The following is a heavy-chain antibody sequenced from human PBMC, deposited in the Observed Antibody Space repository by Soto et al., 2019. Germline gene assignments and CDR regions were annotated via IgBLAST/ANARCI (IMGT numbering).Heavy chain of an antibody. J-gene: IGHJ4*02. CDR2: INPDGSST. V-gene: IGHV3-74*01. CDR3: ARDNWNSY. Sequence: DVHLVESGGGLVQPGGSLRLSCAASGFTFNLYWMHWVRQAPGKGLVWVSRINPDGSSTTYADSVKGRFTISRDNSKNTVYLQMNGLGAEDTAIYYCARDNWNSYWGQGALVTVSS. CDR1: GFTFNLYW. D-gene: IGHD1-7*01.